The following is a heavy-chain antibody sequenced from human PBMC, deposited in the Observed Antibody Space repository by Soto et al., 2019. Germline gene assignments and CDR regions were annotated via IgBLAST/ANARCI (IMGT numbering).Heavy chain of an antibody. Sequence: QITLEESGPPLVNPTQTLTLTCTFSGVSRSTSGGGVGWIRQPPGKALEWLALIYWNDDKRYSPSLKSRLTITKDTSKNQVVLTMINMDPVDTATYYCAHSVYYDSSGYYSAVFDICGQGTIVTVSS. CDR2: IYWNDDK. CDR1: GVSRSTSGGG. J-gene: IGHJ3*02. D-gene: IGHD3-22*01. V-gene: IGHV2-5*01. CDR3: AHSVYYDSSGYYSAVFDI.